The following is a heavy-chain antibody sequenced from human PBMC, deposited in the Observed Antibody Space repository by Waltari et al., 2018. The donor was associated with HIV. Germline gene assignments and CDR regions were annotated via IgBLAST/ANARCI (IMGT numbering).Heavy chain of an antibody. CDR1: EVTFPTPG. D-gene: IGHD4-17*01. CDR2: VAGTPGHA. V-gene: IGHV3-48*04. J-gene: IGHJ4*02. CDR3: VKSVDYFRFDV. Sequence: EVELVGSGGGLVHPGGSLRLSCVGSEVTFPTPGLNWVRQAPGKGLEWVSFVAGTPGHAYYADSVKGRFTISRDNAQNSAFLQMNSLRVEDTAIYYCVKSVDYFRFDVWDQGTLVTVSS.